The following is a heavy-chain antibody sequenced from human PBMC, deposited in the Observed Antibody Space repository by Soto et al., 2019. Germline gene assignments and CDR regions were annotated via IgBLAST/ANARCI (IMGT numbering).Heavy chain of an antibody. CDR1: GGTFRNYG. J-gene: IGHJ6*02. V-gene: IGHV1-69*13. CDR3: AADLTGLGLYPLDV. Sequence: GASVKVSCKASGGTFRNYGISWVRQAPGQGLEWMGGILPIIGPAKYAQKFQGRVTITADESTSTAYMELSSLRSEDTAVYYCAADLTGLGLYPLDVWGQGTTVTVSS. CDR2: ILPIIGPA. D-gene: IGHD3-16*01.